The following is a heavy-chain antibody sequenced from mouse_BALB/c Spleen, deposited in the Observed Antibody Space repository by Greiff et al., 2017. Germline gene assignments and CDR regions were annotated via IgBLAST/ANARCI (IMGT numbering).Heavy chain of an antibody. Sequence: EVKLMESGGGLVKPGGSLKLSCAASGFTFSSYAMSWVRQTPEKRLEWVATISSGGSYTYYPDSVKGRFTISRDNAKNTLYLQMSSLRSEDTAMYYCARQTDGYPFAYWGQGTLVTVSA. J-gene: IGHJ3*01. D-gene: IGHD2-3*01. CDR2: ISSGGSYT. CDR3: ARQTDGYPFAY. V-gene: IGHV5-9-3*01. CDR1: GFTFSSYA.